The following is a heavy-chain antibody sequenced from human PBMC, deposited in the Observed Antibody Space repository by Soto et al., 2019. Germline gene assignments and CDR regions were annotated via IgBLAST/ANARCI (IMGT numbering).Heavy chain of an antibody. J-gene: IGHJ4*02. Sequence: QITLKDSGPTLMKPTQTLTLTCTFSGFSLSAAGVGVGWIRQPPGKALEWLALIYWDDDKYYSPALRSRLTITKDTAKHELVLTMTTVDPVDTATYYCAHRLYGIVWPWDRGVFDYWGQGTLVTVSS. V-gene: IGHV2-5*02. D-gene: IGHD2-8*02. CDR2: IYWDDDK. CDR3: AHRLYGIVWPWDRGVFDY. CDR1: GFSLSAAGVG.